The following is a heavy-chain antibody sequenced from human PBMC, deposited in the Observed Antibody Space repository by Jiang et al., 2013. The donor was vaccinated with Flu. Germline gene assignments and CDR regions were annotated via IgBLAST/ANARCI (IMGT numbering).Heavy chain of an antibody. J-gene: IGHJ6*02. Sequence: KPTQTLTLTCTFSGFSLSTSGVGVGWIRQPPGKALEWLALIYWDDDKRYSPSLKSRLTITKDTSKNQVVLTMTNMDPVDTATYYCAHTLRGVAPRPFDYYYYGMDVWGQGTTVT. CDR3: AHTLRGVAPRPFDYYYYGMDV. CDR1: GFSLSTSGVG. V-gene: IGHV2-5*02. D-gene: IGHD2-15*01. CDR2: IYWDDDK.